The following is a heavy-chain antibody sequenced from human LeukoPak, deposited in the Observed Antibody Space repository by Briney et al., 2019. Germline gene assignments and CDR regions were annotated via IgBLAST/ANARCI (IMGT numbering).Heavy chain of an antibody. CDR2: ISAYNGNT. CDR1: GYTFTSYG. CDR3: AREMRYSSGWYSDY. J-gene: IGHJ4*02. V-gene: IGHV1-18*01. Sequence: ASVKVSCKASGYTFTSYGISWVRQAPGQGLEWMGWISAYNGNTNYAQKLQGRVTMTTDTSTSTAYMELRSLRSDDAAVYYCAREMRYSSGWYSDYWGQGTLVTVSS. D-gene: IGHD6-19*01.